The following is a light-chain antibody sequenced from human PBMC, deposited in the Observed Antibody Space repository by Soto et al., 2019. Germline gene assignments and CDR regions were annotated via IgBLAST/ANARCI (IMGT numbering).Light chain of an antibody. CDR1: QSVSSN. CDR3: QQHYRWSLT. V-gene: IGKV3-15*01. J-gene: IGKJ4*01. Sequence: EIVMTQSPATLSVSPGERATLSCRASQSVSSNLAWYQQKPGQAPRLLIYGASTRATGIPARFSGSGSGTEFTLTISSLQSEDFAVYYCQQHYRWSLTFGGGTKVDIK. CDR2: GAS.